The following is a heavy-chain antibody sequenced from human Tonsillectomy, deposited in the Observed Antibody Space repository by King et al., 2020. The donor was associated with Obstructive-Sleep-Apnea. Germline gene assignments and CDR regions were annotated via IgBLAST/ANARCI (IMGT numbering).Heavy chain of an antibody. CDR2: IYHSGST. J-gene: IGHJ4*02. CDR3: ARSPTLEAAGMALGY. D-gene: IGHD6-13*01. CDR1: GGSISSGNW. Sequence: VQLQESGPGLVKPSGTLSLTCAVSGGSISSGNWWTWVRQPPGKGLEWIGEIYHSGSTKYNPSLKSRGAISVDRSKNRFSLKLTSVTAADTAVYYCARSPTLEAAGMALGYWGQGTLVTVSS. V-gene: IGHV4-4*02.